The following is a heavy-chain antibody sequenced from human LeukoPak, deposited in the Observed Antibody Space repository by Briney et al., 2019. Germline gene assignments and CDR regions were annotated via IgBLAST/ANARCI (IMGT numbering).Heavy chain of an antibody. CDR2: IYYSGST. D-gene: IGHD3-22*01. J-gene: IGHJ5*02. V-gene: IGHV4-39*07. Sequence: PSETLSLTCTVSGGSISSSSYYWGWIRQPPGKGLEWIGSIYYSGSTYYNPSLKSRVTISVDTSKNQFSLKLSSVTAADTAVYYCARAIPSGYTTRYNWFDPWGQGTLVTVSS. CDR1: GGSISSSSYY. CDR3: ARAIPSGYTTRYNWFDP.